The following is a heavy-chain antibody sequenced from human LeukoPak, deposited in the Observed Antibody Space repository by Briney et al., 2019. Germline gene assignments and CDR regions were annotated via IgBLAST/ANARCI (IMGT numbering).Heavy chain of an antibody. D-gene: IGHD2-21*02. CDR3: ARGSHNVYCGGDCYSDAFDI. Sequence: GGSLRLSCAASGFTFSSYEMNWVRQAPGKGLEWVSYISSSGSTIYYADSVKGRFTISRDNAKNSLYLQMNSLRAEDTAVYYCARGSHNVYCGGDCYSDAFDIWGQGTMVTVSS. CDR2: ISSSGSTI. CDR1: GFTFSSYE. J-gene: IGHJ3*02. V-gene: IGHV3-48*03.